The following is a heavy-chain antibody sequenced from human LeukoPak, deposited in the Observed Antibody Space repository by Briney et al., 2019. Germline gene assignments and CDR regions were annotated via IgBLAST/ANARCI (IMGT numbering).Heavy chain of an antibody. D-gene: IGHD6-6*01. V-gene: IGHV3-30-3*01. CDR2: ISYDGSNK. CDR3: ARKKSVYRSSSSTYYYMDV. J-gene: IGHJ6*03. CDR1: GFTFSSYA. Sequence: GGSLRLSCAASGFTFSSYAMHWVRQAPGKGLEWVAVISYDGSNKYYADSAKGRFTIPRDNSKSTLYLQMNSLRAEDTAVYHCARKKSVYRSSSSTYYYMDVWGKGTTVTVSS.